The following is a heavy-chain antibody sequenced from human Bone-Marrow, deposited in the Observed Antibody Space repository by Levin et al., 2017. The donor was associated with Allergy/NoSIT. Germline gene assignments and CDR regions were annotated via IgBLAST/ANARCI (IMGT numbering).Heavy chain of an antibody. J-gene: IGHJ4*02. CDR3: ARPGTYCSGGGGSCFPFEY. Sequence: LSLTCVASGFTFSSYWMTWVRQAPGKGLEWVANIKEDGTETYSVDSVKGRFTISRDNARNSLYLQMNSLRVEDTAMYYCARPGTYCSGGGGSCFPFEYWGQGTLVTVSS. CDR1: GFTFSSYW. CDR2: IKEDGTET. V-gene: IGHV3-7*01. D-gene: IGHD2-15*01.